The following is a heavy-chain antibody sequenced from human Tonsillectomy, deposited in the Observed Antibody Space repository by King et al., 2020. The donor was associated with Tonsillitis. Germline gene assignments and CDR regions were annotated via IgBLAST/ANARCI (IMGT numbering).Heavy chain of an antibody. Sequence: VQLVESGGGLVQPGGSLRLSCAASGFTFSSYWMTWVRPAPGKGLEWVANIKQDGNEKYYVDSVKGRFTISRDNAKNSLYLQMNSLRAEDTAVYYCARDPTYYYDSSGYYYSHFDYWGQGTLVTVSS. CDR3: ARDPTYYYDSSGYYYSHFDY. V-gene: IGHV3-7*04. D-gene: IGHD3-22*01. J-gene: IGHJ4*02. CDR2: IKQDGNEK. CDR1: GFTFSSYW.